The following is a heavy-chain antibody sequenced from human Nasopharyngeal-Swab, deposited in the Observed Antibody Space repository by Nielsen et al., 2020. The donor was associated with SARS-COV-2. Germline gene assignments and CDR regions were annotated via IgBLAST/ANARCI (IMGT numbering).Heavy chain of an antibody. CDR1: GGSFSANY. J-gene: IGHJ6*03. D-gene: IGHD2-2*01. CDR3: ARGLSGVVPATILGLGPYYYFYYMDV. Sequence: SQTLSLTCAVSGGSFSANYWGWIRQPPGKGLEWIWEINHSGSTNYNPSLKSRVTISVDTSKSQFSLKLTSVTAADTSVYYCARGLSGVVPATILGLGPYYYFYYMDVWGKGTTVTVSS. V-gene: IGHV4-34*01. CDR2: INHSGST.